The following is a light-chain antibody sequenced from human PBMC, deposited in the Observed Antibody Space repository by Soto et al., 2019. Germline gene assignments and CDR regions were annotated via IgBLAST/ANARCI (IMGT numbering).Light chain of an antibody. CDR1: QSISSW. V-gene: IGKV1-5*03. J-gene: IGKJ1*01. Sequence: DIQLTQSPSTLSASVGDSVTITSRASQSISSWLAWYQQKPGKAPKLLIYKASSLESGVPSRFSGSGSGTEFTLTISSLQPDDFATYYCQQYNSYSSTFGQGTKVDIK. CDR3: QQYNSYSST. CDR2: KAS.